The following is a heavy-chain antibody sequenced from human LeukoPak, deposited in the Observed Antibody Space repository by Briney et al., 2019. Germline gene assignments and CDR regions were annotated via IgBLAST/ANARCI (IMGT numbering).Heavy chain of an antibody. CDR1: GTFLSPYH. CDR3: ARVLCVSNGICYAFDI. V-gene: IGHV4-4*07. Sequence: SETLSLTCTVSGTFLSPYHWSWFRQSAGKGLEWIGLMYSSGSSDYSPSLKSRLTISPDNSKNQFSLRLSSVTAADTAVYYCARVLCVSNGICYAFDIWGQGTTVIVSS. J-gene: IGHJ3*02. D-gene: IGHD2-8*01. CDR2: MYSSGSS.